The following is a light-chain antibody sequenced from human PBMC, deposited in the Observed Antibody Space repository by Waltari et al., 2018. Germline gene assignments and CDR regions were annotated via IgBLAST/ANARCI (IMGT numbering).Light chain of an antibody. J-gene: IGKJ3*01. Sequence: DIVLTPSPGTLSVSPGERATLTGRASQGVGGNYVAWYQQKPGPAPRLLIYAASTRATGIPDRFSAAGSGTDFTLTISRLEPEDFAVYHCQHYGRSVTFGPGTKVNI. CDR2: AAS. CDR3: QHYGRSVT. V-gene: IGKV3-20*01. CDR1: QGVGGNY.